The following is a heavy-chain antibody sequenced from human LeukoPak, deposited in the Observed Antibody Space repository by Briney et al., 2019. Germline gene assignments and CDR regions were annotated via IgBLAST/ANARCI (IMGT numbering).Heavy chain of an antibody. CDR2: IYISGST. V-gene: IGHV4-4*07. Sequence: SETLSLTCIVSGGSISTYYWSWIRQPAGKGLEWIGRIYISGSTNYKPSLRSRITMSGDTSKNQFSLKLNSVTAADTAVYYCARGSDDKYAMDVWGQGTTVTVSS. CDR1: GGSISTYY. CDR3: ARGSDDKYAMDV. J-gene: IGHJ6*02. D-gene: IGHD3-3*01.